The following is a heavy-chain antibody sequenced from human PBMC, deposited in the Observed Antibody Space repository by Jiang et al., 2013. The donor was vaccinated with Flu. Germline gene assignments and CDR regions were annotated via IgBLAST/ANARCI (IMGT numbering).Heavy chain of an antibody. J-gene: IGHJ4*02. Sequence: GAEVKKPGASVKVSCKASGYTFTRYDINWVRQATGQGLEWVGWMNPDSGTTGYEPKFQGRVTMTRNKSKGTAYMELTSLRSDDTATYYCARQVDGFDYWGQGTRVTVSS. CDR2: MNPDSGTT. CDR3: ARQVDGFDY. D-gene: IGHD2-15*01. V-gene: IGHV1-8*01. CDR1: GYTFTRYD.